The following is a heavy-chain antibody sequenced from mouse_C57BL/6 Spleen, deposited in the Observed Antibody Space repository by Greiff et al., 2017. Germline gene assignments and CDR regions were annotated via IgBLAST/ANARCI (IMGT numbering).Heavy chain of an antibody. CDR2: ISSGSSTI. Sequence: EVMLVESGGGLVKPGGSLKLSCAASGFTFSDYGMHWVRQAPEKGLEWVAYISSGSSTIYYADTVKGRFTISRDNAKNTLFLQMTSLRSEDTAMYYCARDGLRRGYYAMDYWGQGTSVTVSS. D-gene: IGHD2-4*01. J-gene: IGHJ4*01. CDR3: ARDGLRRGYYAMDY. V-gene: IGHV5-17*01. CDR1: GFTFSDYG.